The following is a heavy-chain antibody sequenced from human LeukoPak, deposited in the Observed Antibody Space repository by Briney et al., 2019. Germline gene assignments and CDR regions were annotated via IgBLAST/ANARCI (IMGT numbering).Heavy chain of an antibody. CDR2: INHSGST. J-gene: IGHJ3*02. V-gene: IGHV4-34*01. Sequence: PSETLSLTYTVSGGSISNYYWSWIRQPQGKGLEWIGEINHSGSTNYNPSLKSRVTISVDTSKNQFSLKLSSVTAADTAVYYCARRKVGAFYIWGQGTMVTVSS. CDR1: GGSISNYY. CDR3: ARRKVGAFYI. D-gene: IGHD3-10*01.